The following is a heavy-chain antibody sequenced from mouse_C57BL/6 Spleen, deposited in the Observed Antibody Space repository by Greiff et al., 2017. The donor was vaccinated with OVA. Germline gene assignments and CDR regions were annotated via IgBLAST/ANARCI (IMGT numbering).Heavy chain of an antibody. J-gene: IGHJ3*01. CDR3: ARIYGSSSAWFAY. D-gene: IGHD1-1*01. CDR2: INPNNGGT. CDR1: GYTFTDYN. V-gene: IGHV1-18*01. Sequence: VQLQQSGPELVKPGASVKIPCKASGYTFTDYNMDWVKQSHGKSLEWIGDINPNNGGTIYNQKFKGKATLTVDKSSSTAYMELRSLTSEDTAVYYGARIYGSSSAWFAYWGQGTLVTVSA.